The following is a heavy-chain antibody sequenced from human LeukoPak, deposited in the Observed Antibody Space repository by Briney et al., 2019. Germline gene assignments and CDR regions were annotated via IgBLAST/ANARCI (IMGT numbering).Heavy chain of an antibody. CDR1: GYSISSGYY. CDR2: IYHSGST. J-gene: IGHJ4*02. CDR3: ARRGRGATKYYFDY. Sequence: PSETLSLTCTVSGYSISSGYYWGWIRQPPGKGLEWIGSIYHSGSTYYNPSLKSRLTISVDTSKNQFSLKLSSVTAADTAVYYCARRGRGATKYYFDYWGQGTLVTVSS. D-gene: IGHD3-10*01. V-gene: IGHV4-38-2*02.